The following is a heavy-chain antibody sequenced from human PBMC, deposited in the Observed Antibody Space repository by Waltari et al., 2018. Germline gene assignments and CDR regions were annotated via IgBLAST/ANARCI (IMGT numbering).Heavy chain of an antibody. Sequence: QVQLVQSGAEVKKPGASVKVSCKASGYTFTSYDINWVRQAPGQGLEWMGWMNPNSGNTGYAQKFQGRVTMTRNTSISTAYMELSSLRSEDTAVYYCARNYCSSTSCFNGWFDPWGQGTLVTVSS. D-gene: IGHD2-2*01. V-gene: IGHV1-8*01. J-gene: IGHJ5*02. CDR3: ARNYCSSTSCFNGWFDP. CDR1: GYTFTSYD. CDR2: MNPNSGNT.